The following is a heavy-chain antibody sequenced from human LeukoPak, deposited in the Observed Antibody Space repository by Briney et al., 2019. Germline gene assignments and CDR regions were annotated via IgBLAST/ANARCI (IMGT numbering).Heavy chain of an antibody. CDR1: GFIVSSNY. CDR2: IYSGGRT. J-gene: IGHJ3*02. Sequence: PGGSLRLSCAVSGFIVSSNYMTWVRQAPGKGLEWVSVIYSGGRTYYADSVKGRFTTSTDNSKKTLYLQMNSMRAEDTTVSYCAGAPYGYEAFDIWGEGTIVSVSS. CDR3: AGAPYGYEAFDI. V-gene: IGHV3-66*01. D-gene: IGHD4-17*01.